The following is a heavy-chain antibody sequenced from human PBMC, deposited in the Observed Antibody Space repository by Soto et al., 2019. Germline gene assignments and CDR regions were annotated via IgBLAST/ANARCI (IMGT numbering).Heavy chain of an antibody. V-gene: IGHV3-23*01. D-gene: IGHD2-2*01. Sequence: EVQLLESGGGLVQPGGSLRLSCAASGFTFSDYAMSWVRQAPGKGLECLSLISGTGVPTLYAGSVKGRFSVSRDNSQNTLFLEMNDLRVDDTAIYYCAISFCSSSSCFFLWVDPWGPGTLVTVSS. CDR2: ISGTGVPT. CDR3: AISFCSSSSCFFLWVDP. CDR1: GFTFSDYA. J-gene: IGHJ5*02.